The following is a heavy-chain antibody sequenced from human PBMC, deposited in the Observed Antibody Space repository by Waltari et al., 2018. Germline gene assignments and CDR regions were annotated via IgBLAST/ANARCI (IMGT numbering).Heavy chain of an antibody. V-gene: IGHV4-34*01. Sequence: QVQLHQWGAGLLKPSETLSLTCAGPGGSFSGSYWSWIRQPPGKGLEWIGEVDYSTSTNYNPSLASRVTVSIDTSKKRFSLKLTSVTAADTAVYYCARSPPAAAPIWGYDFWSQGSLVTVSS. CDR1: GGSFSGSY. J-gene: IGHJ4*02. CDR3: ARSPPAAAPIWGYDF. CDR2: VDYSTST. D-gene: IGHD2-2*01.